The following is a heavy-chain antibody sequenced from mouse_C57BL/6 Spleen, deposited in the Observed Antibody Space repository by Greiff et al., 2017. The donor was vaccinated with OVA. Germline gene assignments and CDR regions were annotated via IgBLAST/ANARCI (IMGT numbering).Heavy chain of an antibody. CDR3: TTGSNDGSFAY. V-gene: IGHV14-4*01. J-gene: IGHJ3*01. CDR1: GFNIKDDY. Sequence: VQLQQSGAELVRPGASVKLSCTASGFNIKDDYMHWVKQRPEQGLEWIGWIDPENGDTEYASKFQGKATITADTSSNTAYLQRSSLTSEDTAVYYCTTGSNDGSFAYWGQGTLVTVSA. D-gene: IGHD2-12*01. CDR2: IDPENGDT.